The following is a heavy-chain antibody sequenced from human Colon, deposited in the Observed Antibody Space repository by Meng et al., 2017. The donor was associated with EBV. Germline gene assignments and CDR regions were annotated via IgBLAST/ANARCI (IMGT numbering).Heavy chain of an antibody. CDR3: ARGPSRWLQFSFDY. CDR2: IYYSGST. D-gene: IGHD5-24*01. J-gene: IGHJ4*02. V-gene: IGHV4-31*03. Sequence: QVQLKESGPGVGKPSQTLSLTCTVSGGSISSGGYYWSWIRQHPGKGLEWIGYIYYSGSTYYNPSLKSRVTISIDTSKNQFSLKLSSVTAADTAVYYCARGPSRWLQFSFDYWGQGTLVPVSS. CDR1: GGSISSGGYY.